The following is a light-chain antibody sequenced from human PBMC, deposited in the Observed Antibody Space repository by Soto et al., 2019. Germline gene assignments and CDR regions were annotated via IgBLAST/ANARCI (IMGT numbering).Light chain of an antibody. J-gene: IGLJ1*01. CDR2: EVN. CDR3: ISHAGTSNV. CDR1: SSDVGAPDY. V-gene: IGLV2-8*01. Sequence: QSALTQPPSASGSLGQSVAISCTGTSSDVGAPDYVSWYQHHSGKAPQLLLYEVNKRPSGVADRFSGSKSGNTASLTVSVLQADDEADYYCISHAGTSNVLGTGTKVTVL.